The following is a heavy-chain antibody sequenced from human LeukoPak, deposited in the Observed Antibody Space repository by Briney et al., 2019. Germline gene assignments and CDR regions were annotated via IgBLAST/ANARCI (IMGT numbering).Heavy chain of an antibody. D-gene: IGHD3-3*01. Sequence: GGSLRLSCAASGFTFSNYWIHWVRQAPGKGLVWVSRINTDGTYTTYADSVKGRFTISRDNSKNTLYLQMNSLRAEDTAVYYCAKEKYDFWSASGYWGQGTLVTVSS. CDR2: INTDGTYT. CDR3: AKEKYDFWSASGY. J-gene: IGHJ4*02. CDR1: GFTFSNYW. V-gene: IGHV3-74*01.